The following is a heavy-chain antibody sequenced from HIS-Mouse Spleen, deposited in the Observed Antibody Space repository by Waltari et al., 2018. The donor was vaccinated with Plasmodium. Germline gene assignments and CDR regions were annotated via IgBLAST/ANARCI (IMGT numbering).Heavy chain of an antibody. J-gene: IGHJ1*01. Sequence: QVQLVQSGAEVKKPGASVKVSCKASGYTFTGYYMHWVRQAPGQGLEWGGWINPNSGGTNYAQKFQGRVTMTRDTSISTAYMELSRLRSDDTAVYYCARVLGYKAAAGTFVEYFQHWGQGTLVTVSS. D-gene: IGHD6-13*01. CDR1: GYTFTGYY. V-gene: IGHV1-2*02. CDR3: ARVLGYKAAAGTFVEYFQH. CDR2: INPNSGGT.